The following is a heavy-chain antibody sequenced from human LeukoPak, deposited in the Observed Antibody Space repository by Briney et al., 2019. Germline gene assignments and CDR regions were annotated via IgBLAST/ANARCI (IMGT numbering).Heavy chain of an antibody. CDR1: GGSFSGYY. Sequence: PSETLSLTCAVYGGSFSGYYWSWIRQPPGKGLEWIGEINHSGSTNYNPSLKSRVTISVDTSKNQFSLKLSSVTAADTAVYYCARGDPRQGYSSSWYYFDYWGQGTLVTVSS. J-gene: IGHJ4*02. CDR3: ARGDPRQGYSSSWYYFDY. D-gene: IGHD6-13*01. CDR2: INHSGST. V-gene: IGHV4-34*01.